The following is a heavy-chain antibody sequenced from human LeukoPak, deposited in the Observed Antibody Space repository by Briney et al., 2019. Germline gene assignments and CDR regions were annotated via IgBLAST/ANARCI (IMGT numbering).Heavy chain of an antibody. V-gene: IGHV3-11*01. CDR3: ARDPGVDYYDSSGSLDY. Sequence: GGSLRLSCAASGFTFSSYAMSWIRQAPGKGLEWVSYISSSGSTIYYADSVKGRFTISRDNAKNSLYLQMNSLRAEDTAVYYCARDPGVDYYDSSGSLDYWGQGTLVTVSS. CDR2: ISSSGSTI. D-gene: IGHD3-22*01. CDR1: GFTFSSYA. J-gene: IGHJ4*02.